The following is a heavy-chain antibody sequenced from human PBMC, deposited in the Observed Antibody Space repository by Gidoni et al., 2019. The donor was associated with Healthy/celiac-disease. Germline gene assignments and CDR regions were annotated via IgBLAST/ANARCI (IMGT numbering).Heavy chain of an antibody. J-gene: IGHJ4*02. CDR1: GGSISSSSYY. CDR3: ARHENGRYSYGFWLWGTNFDY. D-gene: IGHD5-18*01. V-gene: IGHV4-39*01. CDR2: IYYSGST. Sequence: QLQLQESGPGLVQPSETLSLTCTVPGGSISSSSYYWGWIRQPPGKGLEWIGSIYYSGSTYYNPSLKSRVTISVDTSKNQFSLKLSSVTAADTAVYYCARHENGRYSYGFWLWGTNFDYWGQGTLVTVSS.